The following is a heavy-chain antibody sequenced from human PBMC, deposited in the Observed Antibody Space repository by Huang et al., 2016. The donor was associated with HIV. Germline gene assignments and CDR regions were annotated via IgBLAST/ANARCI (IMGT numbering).Heavy chain of an antibody. Sequence: EVQLVQSGAEVKQPGESLKISCKGSGFRFTSYWIGWVRKMPVKGLEWMEIINPGDSDTSYSPSFQGQVTISADKSISTAYLQWSSLKASDTAMFYCARHEPGGVAYWGQGTLVTVSS. CDR3: ARHEPGGVAY. V-gene: IGHV5-51*01. CDR2: INPGDSDT. D-gene: IGHD3-16*01. CDR1: GFRFTSYW. J-gene: IGHJ4*02.